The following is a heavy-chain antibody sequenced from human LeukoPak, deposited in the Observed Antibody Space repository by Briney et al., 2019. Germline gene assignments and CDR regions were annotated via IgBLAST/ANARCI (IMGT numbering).Heavy chain of an antibody. J-gene: IGHJ4*02. CDR1: GGTFSSYA. CDR3: ARALQGYYDSSGYDY. CDR2: IIPIFGTA. Sequence: GASVKVSCKASGGTFSSYAISWVRQAPGQGLEWMGGIIPIFGTANYAQKFQGRVTITADESTSTAYMELSSLRSEDTAVYYCARALQGYYDSSGYDYWGQGILVTVSS. V-gene: IGHV1-69*13. D-gene: IGHD3-22*01.